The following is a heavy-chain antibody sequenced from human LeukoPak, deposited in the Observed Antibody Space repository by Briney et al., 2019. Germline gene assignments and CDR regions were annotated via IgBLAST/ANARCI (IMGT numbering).Heavy chain of an antibody. V-gene: IGHV4-34*01. D-gene: IGHD5-12*01. CDR2: INHSGST. Sequence: SETLSLTCAVYGGSFSGYYWSWIRQPPGKGLEWIGEINHSGSTNYNPSLKSRVTISVDTSKNQFSLKLNSVTAADTAVYYCARGRRYSGYDPFDYWGQGTLVTVSS. CDR3: ARGRRYSGYDPFDY. J-gene: IGHJ4*02. CDR1: GGSFSGYY.